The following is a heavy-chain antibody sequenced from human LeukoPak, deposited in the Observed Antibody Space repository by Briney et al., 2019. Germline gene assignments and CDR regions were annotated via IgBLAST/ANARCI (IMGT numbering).Heavy chain of an antibody. CDR2: ISFDGSNK. CDR1: GFTFGSYV. D-gene: IGHD6-13*01. Sequence: GGSLRLSCAASGFTFGSYVMHWVRQAPGKGLEWVALISFDGSNKYYADSVKGRFTTSRDNSKNTLFLQMNSLRAEDSAVYYCATELRIAAAGFDAFDIWGQGTMVTVSS. V-gene: IGHV3-30*03. J-gene: IGHJ3*02. CDR3: ATELRIAAAGFDAFDI.